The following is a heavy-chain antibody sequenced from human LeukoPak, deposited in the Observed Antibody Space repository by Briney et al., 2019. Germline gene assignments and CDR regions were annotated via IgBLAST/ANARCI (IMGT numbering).Heavy chain of an antibody. Sequence: SETLSLTCTVSGGSISSYYWSWIRQPAGKGLEWIGRIYTSGSTNYNPFLKSRVTMSVDTSENQFSLKLSSVTAADTAVYYCAREYYDILTGYYNGFDYWGQGTLVTVSS. V-gene: IGHV4-4*07. CDR2: IYTSGST. D-gene: IGHD3-9*01. J-gene: IGHJ4*02. CDR3: AREYYDILTGYYNGFDY. CDR1: GGSISSYY.